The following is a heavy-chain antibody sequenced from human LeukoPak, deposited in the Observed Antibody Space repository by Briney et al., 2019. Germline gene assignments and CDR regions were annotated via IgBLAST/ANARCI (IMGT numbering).Heavy chain of an antibody. CDR1: GGSFSGYY. V-gene: IGHV4-34*01. D-gene: IGHD1-1*01. CDR2: INHSGST. J-gene: IGHJ6*03. Sequence: SETLSLTCAVYGGSFSGYYWSWIRQPPGKGLEWIVEINHSGSTNYNPSLKSRVTISVDTSKNQFSLKLSSVTAADTAVYYCARGRGGTFPYFYYYYYYYMDVWGKGTTVTVSS. CDR3: ARGRGGTFPYFYYYYYYYMDV.